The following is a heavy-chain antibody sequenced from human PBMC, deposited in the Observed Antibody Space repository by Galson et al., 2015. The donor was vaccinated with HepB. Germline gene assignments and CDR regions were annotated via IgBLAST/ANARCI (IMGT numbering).Heavy chain of an antibody. D-gene: IGHD5-12*01. CDR2: VNPNSGGT. CDR1: GYTFTGYY. Sequence: SVKVSCKASGYTFTGYYMHWVRQAPGQGLEWMGRVNPNSGGTNYAQKFQGRVTMTRDTSISTAYMELSRLRSDDTAVYYCAREGRYSGYVTFDYWGQGTLVTVSS. CDR3: AREGRYSGYVTFDY. V-gene: IGHV1-2*06. J-gene: IGHJ4*02.